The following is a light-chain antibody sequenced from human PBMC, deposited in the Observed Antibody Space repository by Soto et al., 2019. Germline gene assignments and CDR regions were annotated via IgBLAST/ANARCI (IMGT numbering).Light chain of an antibody. CDR3: SSYTSSSTPVV. V-gene: IGLV2-14*01. CDR1: SSDVGGYNY. J-gene: IGLJ2*01. CDR2: EVS. Sequence: QSALTQPRSVSGSPGQSVTISCTGTSSDVGGYNYVSWYQQHPGKAPKLMIYEVSNRPSGVSNRFSGSKSGSTASLTISGLQAEDEADYYCSSYTSSSTPVVFGGGTKLTVL.